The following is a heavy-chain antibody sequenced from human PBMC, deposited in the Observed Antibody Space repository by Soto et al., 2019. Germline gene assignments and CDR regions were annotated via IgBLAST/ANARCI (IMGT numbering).Heavy chain of an antibody. Sequence: SGPTLVNPTQTLTLTCTFSGFSLSTSGVGVGWIRQPPGKALEWLALIYWDDDERYSPSVKSRLTITKDTSKNQVVLTMTNMDPVDNATYYCGQRHPYYYDPRSRYFRDAFDVWGQGTMVTVSS. CDR3: GQRHPYYYDPRSRYFRDAFDV. CDR2: IYWDDDE. CDR1: GFSLSTSGVG. J-gene: IGHJ3*01. V-gene: IGHV2-5*02. D-gene: IGHD3-22*01.